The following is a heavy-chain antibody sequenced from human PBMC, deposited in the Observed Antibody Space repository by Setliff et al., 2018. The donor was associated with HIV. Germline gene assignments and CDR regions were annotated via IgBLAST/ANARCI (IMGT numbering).Heavy chain of an antibody. V-gene: IGHV4-4*09. J-gene: IGHJ4*02. Sequence: PSETLSLTCFVSGVSISDHYWGWIRQPPGKGLEWIGYIYSSGTTQYNPSVESRVTMSLDTSRDQFSLNLRSVTAADTAVYYCARGSSELLDPEGKVYDYWGQGTLVTVSS. D-gene: IGHD1-26*01. CDR3: ARGSSELLDPEGKVYDY. CDR1: GVSISDHY. CDR2: IYSSGTT.